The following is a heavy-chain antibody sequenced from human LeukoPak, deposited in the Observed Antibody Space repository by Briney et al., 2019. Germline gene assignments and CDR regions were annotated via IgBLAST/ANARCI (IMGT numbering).Heavy chain of an antibody. Sequence: GRSLRLSCAASGLTFSNYEMMWVRQAPGKGLEWISCISSSGSTIYYADSVNGRFTISRDNAKNSLYLQMNSLRAEDTAVYYCARRLMVRGVLHFYHYYGLDVWGQGTTVTVSS. V-gene: IGHV3-48*03. CDR1: GLTFSNYE. CDR2: ISSSGSTI. D-gene: IGHD3-10*01. CDR3: ARRLMVRGVLHFYHYYGLDV. J-gene: IGHJ6*02.